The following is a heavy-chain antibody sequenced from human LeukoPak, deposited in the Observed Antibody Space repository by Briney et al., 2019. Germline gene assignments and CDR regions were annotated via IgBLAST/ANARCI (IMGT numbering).Heavy chain of an antibody. V-gene: IGHV4-59*01. CDR2: IYYSGST. J-gene: IGHJ4*02. D-gene: IGHD6-19*01. Sequence: TSETLSLTCTVSGGSTSSYYWSWIRQPPGKGLEWIGYIYYSGSTNYNPSLKSRVTISVDTSKNQFSLKLSSVTAADTAVYYCASSTHTGWYREYYFDYWGQGTLVTVSS. CDR1: GGSTSSYY. CDR3: ASSTHTGWYREYYFDY.